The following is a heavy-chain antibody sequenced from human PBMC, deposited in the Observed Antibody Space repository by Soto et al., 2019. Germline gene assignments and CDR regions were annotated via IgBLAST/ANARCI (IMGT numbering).Heavy chain of an antibody. D-gene: IGHD2-2*01. V-gene: IGHV3-23*01. CDR3: VKDLYRSSTMPCLDH. CDR2: ISDSGDST. CDR1: GFIFNNYG. J-gene: IGHJ4*02. Sequence: GGSLRLSCKASGFIFNNYGMSWVRQAPGKGLEWVSGISDSGDSTYYADCMRGRFTISRDNSKNTLYLQMNSLRPEDTAMYYCVKDLYRSSTMPCLDHWGQGALVTVSS.